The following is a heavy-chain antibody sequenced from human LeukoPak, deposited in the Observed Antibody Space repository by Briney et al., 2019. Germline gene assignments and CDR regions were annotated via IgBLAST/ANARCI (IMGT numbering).Heavy chain of an antibody. CDR1: GGSISSYY. Sequence: SETLSLTCTVSGGSISSYYWSWIRQPPGKGLEWIGYIYYSGSTNYNPSPKSRVTISVDTSKNQFSLKLSSVTAADTAVYYCAAGRITMISALDYYYMDVWGKGTTVTVSS. D-gene: IGHD3-22*01. CDR2: IYYSGST. J-gene: IGHJ6*03. V-gene: IGHV4-59*01. CDR3: AAGRITMISALDYYYMDV.